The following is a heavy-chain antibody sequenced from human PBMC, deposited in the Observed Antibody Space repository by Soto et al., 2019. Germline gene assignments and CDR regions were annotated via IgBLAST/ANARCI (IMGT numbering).Heavy chain of an antibody. CDR3: ARQVSY. D-gene: IGHD2-8*01. J-gene: IGHJ4*02. CDR1: GVSISDTSYY. Sequence: QLQLQESGPGLVKPSETLSLTCNVSGVSISDTSYYWGWIRQPPGKGLEWIGTVYFNGKTFYNPSLKSRLTIAVDRSKNQISLRLTSVTAADTAVYYCARQVSYWGQGTLVAVSS. V-gene: IGHV4-39*01. CDR2: VYFNGKT.